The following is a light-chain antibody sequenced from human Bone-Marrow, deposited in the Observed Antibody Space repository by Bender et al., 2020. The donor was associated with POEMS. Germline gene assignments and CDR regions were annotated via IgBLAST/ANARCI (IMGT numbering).Light chain of an antibody. CDR2: DVS. CDR3: CSYAGSSTYVV. Sequence: QSALTQPASVSGSPGQSITISCTGNISDVGVYNFVSWYQQHPGKAPKLMIYDVSKRPSGVSNRISGSKSGNTASLTISGLQAEDEADYYCCSYAGSSTYVVFGGGTKLTVL. V-gene: IGLV2-23*02. J-gene: IGLJ2*01. CDR1: ISDVGVYNF.